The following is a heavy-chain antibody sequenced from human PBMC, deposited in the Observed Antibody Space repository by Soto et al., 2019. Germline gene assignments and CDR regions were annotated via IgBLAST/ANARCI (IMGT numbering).Heavy chain of an antibody. CDR1: GGSISSSSYY. CDR2: IYYSGST. D-gene: IGHD3-10*01. CDR3: ASHTSYYYGSGSYRS. Sequence: SETLSLTCTVSGGSISSSSYYWGWIRQPPGKGLEWIGSIYYSGSTYYNPSLKSRVTISVDTSKNQFSLKLSSVTAADTAVYYCASHTSYYYGSGSYRSWGQGTLVTVSS. V-gene: IGHV4-39*01. J-gene: IGHJ5*02.